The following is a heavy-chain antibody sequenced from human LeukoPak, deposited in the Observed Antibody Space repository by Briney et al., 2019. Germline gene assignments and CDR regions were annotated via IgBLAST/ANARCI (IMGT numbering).Heavy chain of an antibody. CDR2: ITPDGCDK. J-gene: IGHJ5*02. V-gene: IGHV3-7*01. D-gene: IGHD3-10*01. CDR1: GFTFGNYW. CDR3: ARWGVNAGLDR. Sequence: GGSLRLSCTASGFTFGNYWMAWVRQAPGKGLDCVANITPDGCDKYYVDSVEGRFTISRDNAQNSLYLQMNSLRAEGSGVFYCARWGVNAGLDRWGQGTLVIVSS.